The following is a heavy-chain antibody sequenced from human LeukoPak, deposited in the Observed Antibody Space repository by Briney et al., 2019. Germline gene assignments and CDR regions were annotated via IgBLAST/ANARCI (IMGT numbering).Heavy chain of an antibody. CDR3: ASYSSSVSRWLYFDY. V-gene: IGHV4-4*07. CDR1: GGSVSGYY. J-gene: IGHJ4*02. CDR2: IYTSGST. Sequence: PWETLSLTCTLSGGSVSGYYWSWLRQAAGKGLEWIGRIYTSGSTTYNPSLKSRVTMSVDTSKNQFSLKLSSVTAADTAVYYCASYSSSVSRWLYFDYWGQGTLVTVSS. D-gene: IGHD6-6*01.